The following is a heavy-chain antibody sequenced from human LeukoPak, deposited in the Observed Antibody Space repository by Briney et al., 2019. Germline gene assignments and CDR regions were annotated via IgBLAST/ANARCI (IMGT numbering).Heavy chain of an antibody. Sequence: WETLSLTCAVYGGSFSGYYWSWIRQPPGKGLEWNGEINHSGSTNYNPSLKSRVTISVDTSKNQFSLKLSSVTAADTAVYYCARGPGPDIVVVVAARGRVYGMDVRGQGTTVTVSS. J-gene: IGHJ6*02. CDR2: INHSGST. V-gene: IGHV4-34*01. CDR3: ARGPGPDIVVVVAARGRVYGMDV. D-gene: IGHD2-15*01. CDR1: GGSFSGYY.